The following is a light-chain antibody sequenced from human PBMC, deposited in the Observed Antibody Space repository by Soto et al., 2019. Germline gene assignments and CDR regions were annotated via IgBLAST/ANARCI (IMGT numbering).Light chain of an antibody. CDR2: SNN. CDR1: SSNIGSNT. Sequence: QPVLTRAPSASGTPGQRVTISCSGSSSNIGSNTVNWYQQLPGTAPKLLIYSNNQRPSGVPDRFSGSKSGTSASLAISGLQTEDEADYYCAAWDDSLNGRVFGGGTKVTVL. CDR3: AAWDDSLNGRV. J-gene: IGLJ2*01. V-gene: IGLV1-44*01.